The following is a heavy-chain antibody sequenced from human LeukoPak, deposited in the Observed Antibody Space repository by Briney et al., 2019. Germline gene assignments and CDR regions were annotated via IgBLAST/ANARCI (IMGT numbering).Heavy chain of an antibody. J-gene: IGHJ4*02. CDR3: AKDGDFWSGYYTGIDT. CDR1: GFTFISYA. V-gene: IGHV3-23*01. Sequence: GGSLRLSCAASGFTFISYAMSWVRQAPGKGLEWVSTISGSGGSTYYADSVKGRFTISRDNSKNTVYLQMNSLRSDDTAIYYCAKDGDFWSGYYTGIDTWGQGTLITVSP. CDR2: ISGSGGST. D-gene: IGHD3-3*01.